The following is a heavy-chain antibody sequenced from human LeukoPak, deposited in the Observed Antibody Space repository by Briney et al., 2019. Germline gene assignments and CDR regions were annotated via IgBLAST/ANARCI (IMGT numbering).Heavy chain of an antibody. V-gene: IGHV4-61*08. CDR2: IYYNGNT. CDR1: GGSFSSVDNY. J-gene: IGHJ4*02. CDR3: ARSPSGYRFDY. Sequence: PSETLSLTCTVSGGSFSSVDNYWSWIRQPPGKGLEWLGYIYYNGNTKYNSSLKSRVTISADTSKNQFSLKLSSVTAADTAVYFCARSPSGYRFDYWGQGALVTVSS. D-gene: IGHD3-22*01.